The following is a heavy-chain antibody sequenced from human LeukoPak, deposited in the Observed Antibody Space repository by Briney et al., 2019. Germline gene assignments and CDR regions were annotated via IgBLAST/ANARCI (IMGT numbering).Heavy chain of an antibody. CDR3: TREYGFMTTVFHAFDI. CDR2: VYYSGNT. Sequence: SETLSLTCAVYGGSFSDYYWSWIRQPPGKGLAWIGSVYYSGNTYYSSSLKSRVTISVDTSKNQFSLKLSSVTAADTAIYYCTREYGFMTTVFHAFDIWGQGTMVTVSS. V-gene: IGHV4-34*01. CDR1: GGSFSDYY. J-gene: IGHJ3*02. D-gene: IGHD4-17*01.